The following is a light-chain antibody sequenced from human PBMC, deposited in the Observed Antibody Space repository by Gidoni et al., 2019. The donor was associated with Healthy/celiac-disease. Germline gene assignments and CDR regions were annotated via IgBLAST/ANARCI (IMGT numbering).Light chain of an antibody. J-gene: IGKJ1*01. CDR3: MQALQTPPWT. V-gene: IGKV2-28*01. CDR1: QSLLHSNGYNY. Sequence: DIVITQSPLSLPVTPGEPASIPCRSSQSLLHSNGYNYLDWYLQKPGQSPQLLIYLGSNRASGVPDRFSGIGSGTDFTLKISRVEAEDVGVYYCMQALQTPPWTFGQGTKVEIK. CDR2: LGS.